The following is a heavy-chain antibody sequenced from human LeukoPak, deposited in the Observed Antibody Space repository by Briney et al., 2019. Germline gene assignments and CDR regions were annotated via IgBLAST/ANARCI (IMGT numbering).Heavy chain of an antibody. D-gene: IGHD3-9*01. V-gene: IGHV3-13*01. CDR1: GFTFSSYD. Sequence: PGGSLRLSCAASGFTFSSYDMHWVRQATGKGLEWDSAIGTAGDTYYPGSVKGRFTISRENAKNSLYLQMNSLRAGDTAVYYCARGGHDILTGIRGDWFDPWGQGTLVTVSS. J-gene: IGHJ5*02. CDR3: ARGGHDILTGIRGDWFDP. CDR2: IGTAGDT.